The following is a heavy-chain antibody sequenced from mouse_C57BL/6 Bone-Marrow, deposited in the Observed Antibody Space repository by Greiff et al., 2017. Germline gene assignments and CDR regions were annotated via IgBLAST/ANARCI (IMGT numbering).Heavy chain of an antibody. CDR3: ARAGGWLPHYSDY. CDR1: GFTFSSYA. D-gene: IGHD2-3*01. V-gene: IGHV5-4*01. J-gene: IGHJ2*02. Sequence: EVQVVESGGGLVKPGGSLKLSCAASGFTFSSYAMSWVRQTPEKRLAWVATISDGGSYTYYPDNVKGRFTISRDNATYNPYLQMCPLKSTDTSMYYCARAGGWLPHYSDYWGQGTSLTVSS. CDR2: ISDGGSYT.